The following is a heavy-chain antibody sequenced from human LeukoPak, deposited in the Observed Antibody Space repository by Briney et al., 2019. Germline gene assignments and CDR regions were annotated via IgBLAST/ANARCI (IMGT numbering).Heavy chain of an antibody. Sequence: PGGSLRLSCAASGFTFSSYWMHWVRQAPGKGLVWVSRINSDGSGTTYADSVKGRFTISRDNAKNTLYLQMISLRDEDTAIYYCAKGAEYFYDSSGLIDFWGQGTLVTVSS. D-gene: IGHD3-22*01. V-gene: IGHV3-74*01. CDR2: INSDGSGT. CDR1: GFTFSSYW. CDR3: AKGAEYFYDSSGLIDF. J-gene: IGHJ4*02.